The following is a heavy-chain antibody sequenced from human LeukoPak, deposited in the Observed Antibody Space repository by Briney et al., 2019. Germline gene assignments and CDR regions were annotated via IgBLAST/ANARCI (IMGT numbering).Heavy chain of an antibody. CDR3: ARFLEWLLVDY. Sequence: SQTLSLTCTVSGGSISSGGYYWSWIRQHPGKGLEWIGYIYYSGSTYYNPSLKSRATISVDTSKNQFSLKLSSVTAADTAVYYCARFLEWLLVDYWGQGTLVTVPS. CDR2: IYYSGST. CDR1: GGSISSGGYY. J-gene: IGHJ4*02. V-gene: IGHV4-31*03. D-gene: IGHD3-3*01.